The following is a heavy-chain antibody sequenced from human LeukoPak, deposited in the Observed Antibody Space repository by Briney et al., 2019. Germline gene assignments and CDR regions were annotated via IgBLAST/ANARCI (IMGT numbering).Heavy chain of an antibody. V-gene: IGHV3-30*18. CDR1: GFTFSSYA. CDR3: AKHHDYWSGYIRGFDS. Sequence: GGSLRLSCAASGFTFSSYAMHWVHQAPGKGLEWVAVISYDGYNKYYADSVKGRITISRDNSKNTLNLQMTSLRAEDTAMYYCAKHHDYWSGYIRGFDSWGQGTLVTVSS. CDR2: ISYDGYNK. J-gene: IGHJ4*02. D-gene: IGHD3-3*01.